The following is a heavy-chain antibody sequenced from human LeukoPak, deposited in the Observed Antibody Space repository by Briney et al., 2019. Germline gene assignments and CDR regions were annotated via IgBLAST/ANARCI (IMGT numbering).Heavy chain of an antibody. CDR3: ARASPFGISTGYRIDY. Sequence: GASVKVSCKASGYTFTSYGISWVRQAPGQGLEWMGWISAYNGNTNYAQKLQGRVTMTTDTSTSTAYMELRSLKSDDTAVYYCARASPFGISTGYRIDYWGQGTLVTVSS. J-gene: IGHJ4*02. CDR2: ISAYNGNT. CDR1: GYTFTSYG. D-gene: IGHD3-9*01. V-gene: IGHV1-18*01.